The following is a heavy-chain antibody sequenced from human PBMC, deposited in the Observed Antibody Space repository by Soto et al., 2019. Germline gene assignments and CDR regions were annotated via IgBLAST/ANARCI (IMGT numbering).Heavy chain of an antibody. V-gene: IGHV1-8*01. CDR3: ARSTIVVVPAATSYYYYYHMDV. J-gene: IGHJ6*03. CDR1: GYTFTSYD. D-gene: IGHD2-2*01. Sequence: ASVKVSCKASGYTFTSYDINWVRQATGQGLEWMGWMNPNSGNTGYAQKFQGRVTMTRNTSISTAYMELSSLRSEDTAVYYCARSTIVVVPAATSYYYYYHMDVWGKGTTVTV. CDR2: MNPNSGNT.